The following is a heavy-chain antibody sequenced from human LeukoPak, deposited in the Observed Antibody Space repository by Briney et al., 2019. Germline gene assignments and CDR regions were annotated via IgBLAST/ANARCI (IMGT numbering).Heavy chain of an antibody. D-gene: IGHD4-17*01. V-gene: IGHV3-30*02. CDR3: ARDYGDYEPGRHHYYYYYMDV. Sequence: GGSLRLSCAVSGITFSTYGIHWVRQAPGKGLEWVAFIRFDGSNKYYADSVKGRFTMSRDNAKKSLFLQMNSLRAEDTAVYYCARDYGDYEPGRHHYYYYYMDVWGKGTTVTVSS. CDR1: GITFSTYG. CDR2: IRFDGSNK. J-gene: IGHJ6*03.